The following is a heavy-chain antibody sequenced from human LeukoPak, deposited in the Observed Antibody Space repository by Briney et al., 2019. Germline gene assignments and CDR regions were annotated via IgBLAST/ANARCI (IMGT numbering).Heavy chain of an antibody. D-gene: IGHD3-10*01. V-gene: IGHV3-21*01. CDR1: GFTLSSYS. CDR3: AKGRALWFGELSLDY. Sequence: GGSLRLSCAASGFTLSSYSMNWVRQAPGKGLEWVSSISSSSSYIYYADSVKGRFTISRDNAKNSLYLQMNSLRAEDTAVYYCAKGRALWFGELSLDYWGQGTLVTVSS. J-gene: IGHJ4*02. CDR2: ISSSSSYI.